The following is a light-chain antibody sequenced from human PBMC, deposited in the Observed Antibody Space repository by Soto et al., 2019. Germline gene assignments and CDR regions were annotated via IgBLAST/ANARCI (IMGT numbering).Light chain of an antibody. Sequence: DIQMTQSPSTLSASVGDRITITCRASQSISSWLAWYQQKPGKAPKRLIYKASSLRSGVPSRFSGSGSGTEFTLSISSLQPDDFAPYSCQQYNSYSYTFGQGTKLVIK. CDR1: QSISSW. J-gene: IGKJ2*01. CDR3: QQYNSYSYT. CDR2: KAS. V-gene: IGKV1-5*03.